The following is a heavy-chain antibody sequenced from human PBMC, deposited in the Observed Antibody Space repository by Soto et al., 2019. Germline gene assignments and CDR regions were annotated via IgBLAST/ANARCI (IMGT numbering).Heavy chain of an antibody. CDR2: INPNSGGA. CDR1: GYTFIGYY. J-gene: IGHJ4*02. Sequence: QVQLVQSGAVVKKPGASVKVSCKASGYTFIGYYIHWVRQAPGQGLEWMGWINPNSGGAKYSQKFQAWVTMTSDTSISTAYMELSRLKSDDTAVYYCARSGGGYDLGDYWGQGTLVTVSS. V-gene: IGHV1-2*04. CDR3: ARSGGGYDLGDY. D-gene: IGHD5-12*01.